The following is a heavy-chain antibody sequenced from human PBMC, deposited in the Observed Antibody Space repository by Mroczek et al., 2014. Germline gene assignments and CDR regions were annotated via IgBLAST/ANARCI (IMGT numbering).Heavy chain of an antibody. CDR3: ARGNYGTPYYYYGMDV. D-gene: IGHD1-7*01. CDR2: IYTSGST. CDR1: GGSISSGSYY. J-gene: IGHJ6*02. Sequence: QVQLVQSGPGLVKPSQTLSLTCTVSGGSISSGSYYWSWIRQPAGKGLEWIGRIYTSGSTNYNPSLKSRVTISVDTSKNQFSLKLSSVTAADTAVYYCARGNYGTPYYYYGMDVWGQGTTVTVSS. V-gene: IGHV4-61*02.